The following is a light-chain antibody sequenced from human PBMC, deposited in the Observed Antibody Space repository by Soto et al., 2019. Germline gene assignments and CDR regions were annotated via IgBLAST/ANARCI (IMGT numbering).Light chain of an antibody. CDR1: QSVSSSY. J-gene: IGKJ2*01. CDR2: GAS. Sequence: EIVLTQSPGTLSLSPGERATLSCRASQSVSSSYLAWYQQKPGQAPRLLIYGASSRATGIPDRFSGSGAGTDCTLTISRLEPEDFAVYYCHQYGSSPRLYTFGQGTKLEIK. V-gene: IGKV3-20*01. CDR3: HQYGSSPRLYT.